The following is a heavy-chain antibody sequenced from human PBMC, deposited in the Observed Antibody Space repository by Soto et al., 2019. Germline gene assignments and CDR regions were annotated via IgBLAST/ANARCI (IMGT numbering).Heavy chain of an antibody. D-gene: IGHD3-9*01. Sequence: SETLSLTCTDSGGSISSYYWSWIRQPPGKGLEWIGYIYYSGSTNYNPSLKSRVTISVDTSKNQFSLKLSSVTAADTAVYYCARGGYDILTGYYSSAEYFQHWGQGTLVTVSS. CDR2: IYYSGST. J-gene: IGHJ1*01. CDR3: ARGGYDILTGYYSSAEYFQH. CDR1: GGSISSYY. V-gene: IGHV4-59*01.